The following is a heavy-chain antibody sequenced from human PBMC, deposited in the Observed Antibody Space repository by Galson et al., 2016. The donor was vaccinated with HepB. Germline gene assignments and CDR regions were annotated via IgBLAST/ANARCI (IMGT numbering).Heavy chain of an antibody. CDR2: ISGSGGST. V-gene: IGHV3-23*01. J-gene: IGHJ2*01. Sequence: SLRLSCAASGFTFSRYAMSWVRQAPGKGLEWVSVISGSGGSTKYADSVKGRFTISREDAKKSLYLHMNNLRAGDTAVYYCARAPADWYFDLWGHGTLVTVSS. CDR3: ARAPADWYFDL. CDR1: GFTFSRYA.